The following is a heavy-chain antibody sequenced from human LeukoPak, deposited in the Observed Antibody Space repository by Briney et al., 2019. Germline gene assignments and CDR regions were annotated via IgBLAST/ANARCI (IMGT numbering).Heavy chain of an antibody. CDR1: GGSFSGYY. J-gene: IGHJ6*02. V-gene: IGHV4-34*01. CDR3: ARDLYSGYGYYYYYGMDV. Sequence: SETLSLTCAVYGGSFSGYYWSWIRQPPGKGLEWIGETNHSGSTNYNPSLKSRVTISVDTSKNQFSLKLSSVTAADTAVYYCARDLYSGYGYYYYYGMDVWGQGTTVTVSS. CDR2: TNHSGST. D-gene: IGHD5-12*01.